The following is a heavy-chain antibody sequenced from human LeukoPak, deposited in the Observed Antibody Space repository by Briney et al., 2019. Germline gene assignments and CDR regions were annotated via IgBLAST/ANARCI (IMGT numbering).Heavy chain of an antibody. CDR1: GYAFSGY. CDR2: ISPNGGGT. J-gene: IGHJ5*02. D-gene: IGHD3-10*01. CDR3: ARGVASGLDP. V-gene: IGHV1-2*02. Sequence: ASVKVSCKTSGYAFSGYLHWVRQAPGQGPEWMGWISPNGGGTNYAHKFQGRVMMTRDTSISTAYMELSSLRSDDTAMYYCARGVASGLDPWGQGTLVTVSS.